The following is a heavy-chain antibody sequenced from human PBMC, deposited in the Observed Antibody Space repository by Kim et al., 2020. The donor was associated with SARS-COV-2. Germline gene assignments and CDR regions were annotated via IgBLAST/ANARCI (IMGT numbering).Heavy chain of an antibody. D-gene: IGHD1-26*01. Sequence: PSLKSRVTISVDPSKNQFSLKLSSVTAADTAVYYCARPLDSGSDRGGFDYWGQGTLVTVSS. CDR3: ARPLDSGSDRGGFDY. J-gene: IGHJ4*02. V-gene: IGHV4-34*01.